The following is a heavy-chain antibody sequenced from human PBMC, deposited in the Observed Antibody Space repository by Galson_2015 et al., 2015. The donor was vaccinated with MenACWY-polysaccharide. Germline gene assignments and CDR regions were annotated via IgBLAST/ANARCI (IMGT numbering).Heavy chain of an antibody. V-gene: IGHV3-23*01. J-gene: IGHJ4*02. Sequence: SLRLSCAASGFTFNTYPMTWARQAPGKGLEWVSGISFSGGSTYYADSVKGRFTISRDNSKNTLYLQMKSLRAEDTAIYYCAKGRRDCSGANCNNFDYWGQGTLVTVSS. CDR2: ISFSGGST. CDR3: AKGRRDCSGANCNNFDY. D-gene: IGHD2-15*01. CDR1: GFTFNTYP.